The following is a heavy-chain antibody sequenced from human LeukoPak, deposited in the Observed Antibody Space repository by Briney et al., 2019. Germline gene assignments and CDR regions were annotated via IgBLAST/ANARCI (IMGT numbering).Heavy chain of an antibody. D-gene: IGHD2-2*01. V-gene: IGHV3-33*08. CDR1: GFTFSSYG. J-gene: IGHJ6*02. CDR2: IWFDGSNK. CDR3: ARDPSYCSSTSCYVGSPLYYYYPMDV. Sequence: GGSLSLSCAASGFTFSSYGMHWVRQAPGKGLEWVAVIWFDGSNKHYADSVKGRFTISRDNSENTLYLQMNSLRAEDTAVYYCARDPSYCSSTSCYVGSPLYYYYPMDVWGQGTTVTVSS.